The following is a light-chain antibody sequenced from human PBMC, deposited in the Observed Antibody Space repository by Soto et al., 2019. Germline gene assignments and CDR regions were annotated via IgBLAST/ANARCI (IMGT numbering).Light chain of an antibody. V-gene: IGKV3-20*01. CDR3: QQYGSSFAT. CDR2: GAS. J-gene: IGKJ1*01. CDR1: QSVGSK. Sequence: EIVLTQSPGTLSLPPGEGATLSCRASQSVGSKLAWYRQAPGRAPRLLIYGASTRATDTPARFSGGRAGTKVTLTTSNVEPADFAVYYCQQYGSSFATFGRGTQV.